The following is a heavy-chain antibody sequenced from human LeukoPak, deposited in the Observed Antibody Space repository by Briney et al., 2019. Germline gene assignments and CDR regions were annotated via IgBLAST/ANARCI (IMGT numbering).Heavy chain of an antibody. CDR3: VRGGCSSSSCYPDY. CDR1: GFTFSDSY. D-gene: IGHD2-2*01. J-gene: IGHJ4*02. Sequence: PGGSLRLSCAASGFTFSDSYMRWIRQAPGKGLEWVSYISGSGSTIYYADSLRGRFTISRDNAKDSLYLQMNSLRAEDTAVYYCVRGGCSSSSCYPDYWGQGTLVTVSS. V-gene: IGHV3-11*01. CDR2: ISGSGSTI.